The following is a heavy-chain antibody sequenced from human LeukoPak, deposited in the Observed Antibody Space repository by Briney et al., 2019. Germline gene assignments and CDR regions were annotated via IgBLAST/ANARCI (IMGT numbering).Heavy chain of an antibody. CDR1: GGSVSSSSYY. V-gene: IGHV4-39*01. Sequence: SETLSLTCIVSGGSVSSSSYYWGWIRQPPGKGLEWIGSIYYSGSTYYNPSLKSRVTISVDTSKNQFSLKLSSVTAADTAVYYCARHTQDYGDLDYFDYWGQGTLVTVSS. CDR3: ARHTQDYGDLDYFDY. D-gene: IGHD4-17*01. CDR2: IYYSGST. J-gene: IGHJ4*02.